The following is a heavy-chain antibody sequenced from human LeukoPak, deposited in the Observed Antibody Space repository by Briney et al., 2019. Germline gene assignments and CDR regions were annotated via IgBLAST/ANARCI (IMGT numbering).Heavy chain of an antibody. CDR3: AREKRISGWSNWFDP. CDR2: IYSGGST. D-gene: IGHD6-19*01. CDR1: GFTVSSNY. J-gene: IGHJ5*02. V-gene: IGHV3-53*01. Sequence: GGSLRLSCAASGFTVSSNYMSWVRQAPGKGLEWVSVIYSGGSTYYADPVKGRFTISRDNSKNTLYLQMNSLRAEDTAVYYCAREKRISGWSNWFDPWGQGTLVTVSS.